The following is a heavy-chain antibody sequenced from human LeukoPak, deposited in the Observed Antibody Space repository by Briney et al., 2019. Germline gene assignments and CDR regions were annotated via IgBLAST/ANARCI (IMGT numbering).Heavy chain of an antibody. CDR3: ARRTPVYSNWFDP. CDR2: INPNSGGT. Sequence: ASVKVSCKASGYTFTGYYMHWVRQAPGQGLEWMGWINPNSGGTNYAQKFQGRVTMTRDTSISTAYMELSRLRSGDTAVYYCARRTPVYSNWFDPWGQGTLVTVSS. J-gene: IGHJ5*02. CDR1: GYTFTGYY. V-gene: IGHV1-2*02. D-gene: IGHD1-14*01.